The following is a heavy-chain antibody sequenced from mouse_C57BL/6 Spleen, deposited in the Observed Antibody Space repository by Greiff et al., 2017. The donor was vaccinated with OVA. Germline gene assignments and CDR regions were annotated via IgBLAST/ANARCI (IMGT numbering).Heavy chain of an antibody. CDR1: GFSLTSYG. D-gene: IGHD4-1*01. CDR3: ARVGPWYFDV. V-gene: IGHV2-4*01. J-gene: IGHJ1*03. CDR2: IWSGGST. Sequence: VHLVESGPGLVQPSQSLSITCTVSGFSLTSYGVHWVRQPPGKGLEWLGVIWSGGSTDYNAAFISRLSISKDNSKSQVFFKMNSLQADDTAIYYCARVGPWYFDVWGTGTTVTVSS.